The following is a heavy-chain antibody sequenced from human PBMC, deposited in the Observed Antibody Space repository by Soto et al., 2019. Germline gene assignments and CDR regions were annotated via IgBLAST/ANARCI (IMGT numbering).Heavy chain of an antibody. CDR3: ARDQRVVGATPPLHYYYGMDV. CDR1: GFTFGDYA. J-gene: IGHJ6*02. D-gene: IGHD1-26*01. CDR2: IKQDGSEK. Sequence: PGGSLRLSCTASGFTFGDYAMSWFRQAPGKGLEWVANIKQDGSEKYYVDSVKGRFTISRDNAKNSLYLQMNSLRAEDTAVYYCARDQRVVGATPPLHYYYGMDVWGQGTTVTVS. V-gene: IGHV3-7*01.